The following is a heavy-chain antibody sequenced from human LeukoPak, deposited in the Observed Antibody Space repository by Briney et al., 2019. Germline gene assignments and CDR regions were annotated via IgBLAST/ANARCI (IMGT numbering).Heavy chain of an antibody. J-gene: IGHJ4*02. CDR1: GGSISSGGYY. CDR3: ARSYSSGWYFIDY. Sequence: SQTLSLTCTVSGGSISSGGYYWSWIRQHPGKGLEWIGYIYYSGSTYYNPSLKSRVTISVDTSKNQFSLKLSSVTAADTAVYYCARSYSSGWYFIDYWGQGTLVTVSS. V-gene: IGHV4-31*03. CDR2: IYYSGST. D-gene: IGHD6-19*01.